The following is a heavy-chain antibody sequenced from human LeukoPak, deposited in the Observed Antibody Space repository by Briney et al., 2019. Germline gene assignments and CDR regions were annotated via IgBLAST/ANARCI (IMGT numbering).Heavy chain of an antibody. CDR3: ARLPTIFGVAIDY. CDR2: IYYSGST. V-gene: IGHV4-59*08. Sequence: SETLSLTRTVSGGSISSYYWSWIRQPPGKGLEWIGYIYYSGSTYYNPSLKSRVTISVDTSKNQFSLKLSSVTAADTAVYYCARLPTIFGVAIDYWGQGTLVTVSS. CDR1: GGSISSYY. J-gene: IGHJ4*02. D-gene: IGHD3-3*01.